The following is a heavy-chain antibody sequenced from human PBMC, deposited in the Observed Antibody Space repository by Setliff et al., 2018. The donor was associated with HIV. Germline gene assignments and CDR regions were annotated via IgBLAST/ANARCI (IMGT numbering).Heavy chain of an antibody. J-gene: IGHJ4*02. D-gene: IGHD2-21*02. CDR1: GGTFSSYA. V-gene: IGHV1-69*13. CDR2: IIPVFDTA. Sequence: SVMVSCKASGGTFSSYAINWVRQAPGQGLEWMGGIIPVFDTANYAQKFQGRVTITADESTSTSSMELSSLGSEDTAVYYCARVNGGNSPYYFDSWGQGTLVTVSS. CDR3: ARVNGGNSPYYFDS.